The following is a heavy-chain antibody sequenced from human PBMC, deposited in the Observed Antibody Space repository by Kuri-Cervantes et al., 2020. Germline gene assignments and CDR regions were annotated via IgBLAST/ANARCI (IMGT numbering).Heavy chain of an antibody. D-gene: IGHD2-2*01. J-gene: IGHJ5*02. Sequence: GGSLRLSCAASGFTFSSYAMSWVRQAPGKGLDWVSAISGSGGSTYYADSVKGRFTISRDNSKNTLYLQMNSLRAEDTAVYYCARGGPWVPAATSWFDPWGQGTLVTVSS. CDR1: GFTFSSYA. CDR3: ARGGPWVPAATSWFDP. CDR2: ISGSGGST. V-gene: IGHV3-23*01.